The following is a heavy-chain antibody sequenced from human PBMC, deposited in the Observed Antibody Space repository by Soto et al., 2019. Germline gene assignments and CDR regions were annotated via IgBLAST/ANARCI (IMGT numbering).Heavy chain of an antibody. CDR3: ARGGLDSSLLFPYYFDY. CDR1: VYTFTSYA. CDR2: INAGNGNT. J-gene: IGHJ4*02. Sequence: GASVKVSCKASVYTFTSYAMHWVRQAPGQRLEWMGWINAGNGNTKYSQKFQGRVTITRDTSASTAYMELSSLRSEDTAVYYCARGGLDSSLLFPYYFDYWGQGTLVTVSS. V-gene: IGHV1-3*01. D-gene: IGHD3-10*01.